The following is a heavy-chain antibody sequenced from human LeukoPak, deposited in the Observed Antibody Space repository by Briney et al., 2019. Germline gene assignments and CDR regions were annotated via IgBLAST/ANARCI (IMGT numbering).Heavy chain of an antibody. J-gene: IGHJ5*02. CDR1: GYTFTGYY. D-gene: IGHD2-15*01. CDR3: ARGYCSGGSCYSSDWFDP. CDR2: INPNSGGS. Sequence: ASVKVSCKASGYTFTGYYMHWVRQAPGQGLEWMGLINPNSGGSNFAQKFQGRVTVTRDTSISTAYMELSRLRSDDTAVYSCARGYCSGGSCYSSDWFDPWGQGTLVTVSS. V-gene: IGHV1-2*02.